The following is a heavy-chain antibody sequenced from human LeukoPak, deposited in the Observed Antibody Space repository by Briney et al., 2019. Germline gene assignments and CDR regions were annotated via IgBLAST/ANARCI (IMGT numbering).Heavy chain of an antibody. CDR2: ISYDGSNK. V-gene: IGHV3-30*01. Sequence: GRSLRLSCAASGFTFSSYAMHWVRQAPGKGLEWVGVISYDGSNKYYADSVKGRFTISRDNSKNTLYLQMNSLRAEDRAVYYCSRESRSCYNWDPDAFDNLGQRAMGTVS. CDR1: GFTFSSYA. J-gene: IGHJ3*02. CDR3: SRESRSCYNWDPDAFDN. D-gene: IGHD5-24*01.